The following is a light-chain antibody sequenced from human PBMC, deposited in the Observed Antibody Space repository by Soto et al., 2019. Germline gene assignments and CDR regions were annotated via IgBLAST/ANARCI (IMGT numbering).Light chain of an antibody. CDR2: EAS. CDR3: QQRNNWPRIT. V-gene: IGKV3-11*01. J-gene: IGKJ5*01. CDR1: QSVRNY. Sequence: EIVLTQSPATLSLSPGERATLSCRASQSVRNYFAWYQHKPGQAPRLLIYEASNRAAGIPARFSGSGSGTDFTLTISSLEPEDFAGYYCQQRNNWPRITFGQGTRLEIK.